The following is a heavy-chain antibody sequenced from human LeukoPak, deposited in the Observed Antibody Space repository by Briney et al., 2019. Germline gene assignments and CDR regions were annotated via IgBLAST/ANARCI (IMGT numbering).Heavy chain of an antibody. Sequence: ASVKVSCKASGYTFTGYYMHWVRQAPGQGLEWMGWINPNSGGTNYAQKFQGRVTMTRDTSISTAYMELSRLRSDDTAVYYCARDPSDILTGYYDYWGQGTLVTVSS. CDR1: GYTFTGYY. D-gene: IGHD3-9*01. CDR3: ARDPSDILTGYYDY. J-gene: IGHJ4*02. CDR2: INPNSGGT. V-gene: IGHV1-2*02.